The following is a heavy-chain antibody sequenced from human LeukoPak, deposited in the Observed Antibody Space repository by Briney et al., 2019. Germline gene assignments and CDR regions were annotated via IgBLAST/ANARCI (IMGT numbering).Heavy chain of an antibody. J-gene: IGHJ5*02. CDR1: GGSISSSSYY. V-gene: IGHV4-39*01. Sequence: PSETLSLTCTVSGGSISSSSYYWGWIRQPPGKGLEWIGSIYYSGNTYYNPSLKSRVTISVDTSKNQFSLKLSSVTAADTAVYYCARHPPSSYYYDSSGYYRNKNWFDPWGQGTQVTVSS. CDR2: IYYSGNT. CDR3: ARHPPSSYYYDSSGYYRNKNWFDP. D-gene: IGHD3-22*01.